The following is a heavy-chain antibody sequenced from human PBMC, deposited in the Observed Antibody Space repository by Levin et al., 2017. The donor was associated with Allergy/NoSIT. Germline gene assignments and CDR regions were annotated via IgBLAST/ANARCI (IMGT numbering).Heavy chain of an antibody. J-gene: IGHJ3*02. CDR2: IWYDGSNK. D-gene: IGHD4-17*01. CDR3: ARPEGYGDHYGLPSAFDI. Sequence: GESLKISCAASGFTFSSYGMHWVRQAPGKGLEWVAVIWYDGSNKYYADSVKGRFTISRDNSKNTLYLQMNSLRAEDTAVYYCARPEGYGDHYGLPSAFDIWGQGTMVTVSS. CDR1: GFTFSSYG. V-gene: IGHV3-33*01.